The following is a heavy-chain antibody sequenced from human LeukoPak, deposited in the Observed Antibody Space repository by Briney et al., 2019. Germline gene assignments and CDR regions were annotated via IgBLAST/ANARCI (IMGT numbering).Heavy chain of an antibody. CDR1: GGTFSSYA. CDR2: IIPIFGTA. V-gene: IGHV1-69*13. J-gene: IGHJ4*02. D-gene: IGHD5-24*01. CDR3: ARVEMATIGGIDY. Sequence: ASVKVSCKASGGTFSSYAISWVRQAPGQGLEWMGGIIPIFGTANYAQKFQGRVTTTADESTSTAYMELSSLRSEDTAVYYCARVEMATIGGIDYWGQGTLVTVSS.